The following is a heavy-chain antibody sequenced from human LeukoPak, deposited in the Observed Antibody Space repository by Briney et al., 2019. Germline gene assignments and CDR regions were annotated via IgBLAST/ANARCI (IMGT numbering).Heavy chain of an antibody. CDR2: ISSSSSTI. V-gene: IGHV3-11*04. D-gene: IGHD3-10*02. CDR3: AELGITMIGGV. J-gene: IGHJ6*04. CDR1: GFRFSDYY. Sequence: GGSLRLSCVASGFRFSDYYMNWIRQAPGKGLEWVSYISSSSSTIYYADSVKGRFTISRDNAKNSLYLQMNSLRAEDTAVYYCAELGITMIGGVWGKGTTVTISS.